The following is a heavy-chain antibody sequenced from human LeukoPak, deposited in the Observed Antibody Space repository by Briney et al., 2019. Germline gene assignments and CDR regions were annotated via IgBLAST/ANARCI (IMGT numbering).Heavy chain of an antibody. D-gene: IGHD6-19*01. CDR2: IYYSGST. V-gene: IGHV4-59*01. J-gene: IGHJ1*01. CDR1: GGSISSYY. CDR3: ASTQWLIQYFQH. Sequence: SETLSLTCTVSGGSISSYYWSWIRQPPGKGLESIGCIYYSGSTNYNPSLKSRVTISVDTSKNQFSLKLSSVTAADTAVYYCASTQWLIQYFQHWGQGTLVTVSS.